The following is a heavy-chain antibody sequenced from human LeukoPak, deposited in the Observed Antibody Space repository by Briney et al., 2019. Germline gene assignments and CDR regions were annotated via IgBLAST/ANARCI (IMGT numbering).Heavy chain of an antibody. CDR1: GFTFSSYG. D-gene: IGHD4-11*01. CDR2: IRYDGSNK. Sequence: GGSLRLSCAASGFTFSSYGMHWVRQAPGKGLEWVAFIRYDGSNKYYADSVKGRLTISRDNSKNTLYLQMNSLRAEDTAVYYCAAGLVTPLVSGYWGQGTLVTVSS. V-gene: IGHV3-30*02. J-gene: IGHJ4*02. CDR3: AAGLVTPLVSGY.